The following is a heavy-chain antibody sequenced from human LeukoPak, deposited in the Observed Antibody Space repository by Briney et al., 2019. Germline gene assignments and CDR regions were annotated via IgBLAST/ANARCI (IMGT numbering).Heavy chain of an antibody. CDR1: GYTFTSYD. D-gene: IGHD2-2*01. CDR3: ARDYCSSTSCYSLFDY. CDR2: MNPNSGNT. V-gene: IGHV1-8*01. Sequence: ASVKASCKASGYTFTSYDINWVRQATGQGLEWMGWMNPNSGNTGYAQKFQGRVTMTRNTSISTAYMELSSLRSEDTAVYYCARDYCSSTSCYSLFDYWGQGTLVTVSS. J-gene: IGHJ4*02.